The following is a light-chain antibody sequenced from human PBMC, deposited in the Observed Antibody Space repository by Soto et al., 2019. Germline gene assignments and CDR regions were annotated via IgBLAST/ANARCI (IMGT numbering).Light chain of an antibody. J-gene: IGLJ2*01. V-gene: IGLV2-18*01. CDR1: SSDVGSYNR. CDR2: EVS. CDR3: SLYTSSSTVV. Sequence: QSVLTQPPSVSGSPGQSVTISCTGTSSDVGSYNRVSWYQQPPGTAPKLMIYEVSNRPSGVPDRFSGSKSGNTASLTISGLQAEDEGDYYCSLYTSSSTVVFGGGTKLTVL.